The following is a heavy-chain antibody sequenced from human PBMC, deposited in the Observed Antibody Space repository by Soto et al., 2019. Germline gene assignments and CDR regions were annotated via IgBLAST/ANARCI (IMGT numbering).Heavy chain of an antibody. Sequence: ASVKVSCKASGYTFIGYYIHWVRQAPGQGLEWMGWINPNGGGTNYAQRFQGWVTMTRDRSISTAYMELSRLKSDDTAVYYCARVGGGLASLGYYGMDVWGQGTTVTVSS. CDR2: INPNGGGT. V-gene: IGHV1-2*04. D-gene: IGHD3-10*01. J-gene: IGHJ6*02. CDR1: GYTFIGYY. CDR3: ARVGGGLASLGYYGMDV.